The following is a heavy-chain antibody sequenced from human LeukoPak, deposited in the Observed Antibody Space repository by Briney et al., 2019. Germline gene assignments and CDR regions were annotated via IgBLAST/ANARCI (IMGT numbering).Heavy chain of an antibody. Sequence: SETLSLTCTVSGGSISSYYWSWIRQPPGKGLEWIGYIYTSGSTNYNPSHKSRVTISVDTSKNQFSLKLSSVTAADTAVYYCARPGSGWHYFDYWGQGTLVTVSS. V-gene: IGHV4-4*09. J-gene: IGHJ4*02. CDR2: IYTSGST. CDR3: ARPGSGWHYFDY. D-gene: IGHD6-19*01. CDR1: GGSISSYY.